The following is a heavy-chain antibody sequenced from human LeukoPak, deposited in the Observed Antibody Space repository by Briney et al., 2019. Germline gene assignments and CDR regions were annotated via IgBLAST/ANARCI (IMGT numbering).Heavy chain of an antibody. CDR3: VRQGHFREFDF. D-gene: IGHD3-10*01. CDR2: IYPRDSDT. CDR1: GYRFTTFW. V-gene: IGHV5-51*01. Sequence: GASLKISCQGSGYRFTTFWIGWVRQMPGKGLEWMGIIYPRDSDTSYSPSFQGQVTISADKSTNTAYVQWSSLQASDTAIYYCVRQGHFREFDFWGQGTLVTVSS. J-gene: IGHJ4*02.